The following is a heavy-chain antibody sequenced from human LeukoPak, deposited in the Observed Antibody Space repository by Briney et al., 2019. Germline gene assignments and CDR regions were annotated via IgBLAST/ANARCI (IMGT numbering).Heavy chain of an antibody. V-gene: IGHV3-74*01. J-gene: IGHJ5*02. Sequence: GGSLRLSCAASRFTFSRYWMHWVRQAPGKGLVWVSRINSDGISTSYADSVKGRFTISRDNAKNTLYLQMNSLRAEDTAVYYCARDSLNWSGYQRSYNWFDPWGQGTLVTVSS. CDR3: ARDSLNWSGYQRSYNWFDP. D-gene: IGHD3-3*01. CDR2: INSDGIST. CDR1: RFTFSRYW.